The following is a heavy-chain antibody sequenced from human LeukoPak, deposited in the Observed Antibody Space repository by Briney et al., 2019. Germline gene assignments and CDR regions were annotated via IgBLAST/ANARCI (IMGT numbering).Heavy chain of an antibody. J-gene: IGHJ4*02. Sequence: PGRSLRLSCAASGFTFDDYAMHWARQAPGKGLEWVSGISWNSGRIGYADSVKGRFTISRDKAKKSVYLQMNSLRAEDTAFYYCAKDIRAVAGTEFDYWGQGTLVTVSS. CDR2: ISWNSGRI. CDR3: AKDIRAVAGTEFDY. V-gene: IGHV3-9*01. D-gene: IGHD6-19*01. CDR1: GFTFDDYA.